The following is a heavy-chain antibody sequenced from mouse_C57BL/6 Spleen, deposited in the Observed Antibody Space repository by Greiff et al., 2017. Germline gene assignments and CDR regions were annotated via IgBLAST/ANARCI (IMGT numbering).Heavy chain of an antibody. CDR3: ARGSMYDGYYWFAY. J-gene: IGHJ3*01. V-gene: IGHV5-16*01. Sequence: EVQLVESEGGLVQPGSSMKLSCTASGFTFSDYYMAWVRQVPENGLEWVANINYDGSSAYYLDSLKSRFIISRDNAKNILYLQMSSLKSEDTASYYCARGSMYDGYYWFAYWGQGTLVTVSA. CDR1: GFTFSDYY. D-gene: IGHD2-3*01. CDR2: INYDGSSA.